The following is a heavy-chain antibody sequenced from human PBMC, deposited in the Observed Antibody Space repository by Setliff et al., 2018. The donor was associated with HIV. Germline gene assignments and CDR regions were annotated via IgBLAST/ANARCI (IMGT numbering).Heavy chain of an antibody. J-gene: IGHJ4*02. V-gene: IGHV4-34*01. CDR3: ARGVRDNSGWSSYYFDY. CDR2: INHSGRT. Sequence: SETLSLTCAVYGGSFSGYYWSWIRQPPGKGLEWIGEINHSGRTNYNPSLESRVTTSVDTSKKQFSLRLTSVTAADTAVYYCARGVRDNSGWSSYYFDYWGQGTLVTVSS. CDR1: GGSFSGYY. D-gene: IGHD6-19*01.